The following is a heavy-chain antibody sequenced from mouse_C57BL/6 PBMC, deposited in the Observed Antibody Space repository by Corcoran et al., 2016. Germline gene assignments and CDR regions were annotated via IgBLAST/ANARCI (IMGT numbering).Heavy chain of an antibody. CDR3: ARHLYDGQAWFAY. J-gene: IGHJ3*01. CDR2: INTYSGVP. V-gene: IGHV9-3*01. CDR1: GYTFTTYG. Sequence: QSQLVQSGPELKKPGETVKISCKASGYTFTTYGMSWVKQAPGKGLKWMGWINTYSGVPTYADDFKGRFAFSLETSASTAYLQINNLKNEDTATYFCARHLYDGQAWFAYWGQGTLVTVSA. D-gene: IGHD2-3*01.